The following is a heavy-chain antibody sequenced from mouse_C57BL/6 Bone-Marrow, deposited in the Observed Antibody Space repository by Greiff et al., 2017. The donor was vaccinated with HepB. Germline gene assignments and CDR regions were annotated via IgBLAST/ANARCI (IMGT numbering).Heavy chain of an antibody. J-gene: IGHJ3*01. V-gene: IGHV5-4*01. CDR3: ARALYSFFAY. CDR2: ISDGGSYT. Sequence: EVQVVESGGGLVKPGGSLKLSCAASGFTFSSYAMSWVRQTPEKRLEWVATISDGGSYTYYPVNVKGRFTISRDNAKNNLYLQMSHLKSEDTAMYYCARALYSFFAYWGQGTLVTVSA. CDR1: GFTFSSYA. D-gene: IGHD1-1*01.